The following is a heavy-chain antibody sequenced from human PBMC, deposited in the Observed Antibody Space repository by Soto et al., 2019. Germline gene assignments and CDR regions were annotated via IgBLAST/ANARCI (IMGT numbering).Heavy chain of an antibody. CDR3: ARHINPRDYGGFDY. J-gene: IGHJ4*02. V-gene: IGHV3-21*01. D-gene: IGHD4-17*01. CDR2: ISSSSSYI. CDR1: GFTFSSYS. Sequence: EVQLVESGGGLVKPGGSLRLSCAASGFTFSSYSMNWVRQAPGKGLEWVSSISSSSSYIYYADSVKGRFTISRDNAKNSLYLQMNSLRAEDTAVYYCARHINPRDYGGFDYWGQGTLVTVSS.